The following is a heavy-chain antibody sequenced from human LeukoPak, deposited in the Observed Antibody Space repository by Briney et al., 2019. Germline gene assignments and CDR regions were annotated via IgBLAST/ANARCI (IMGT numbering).Heavy chain of an antibody. CDR1: GFTFTSYA. V-gene: IGHV3-23*01. Sequence: GGSLRLSCAASGFTFTSYAMSWVRQAPGKGQELVSGSSGSGGSTYYAESVKGRFTISRDNSKNTLYLQMNSLRVEDTALYYCAKVSSGYTFDWGQGTLVTVSS. CDR3: AKVSSGYTFD. J-gene: IGHJ4*02. D-gene: IGHD5-18*01. CDR2: SSGSGGST.